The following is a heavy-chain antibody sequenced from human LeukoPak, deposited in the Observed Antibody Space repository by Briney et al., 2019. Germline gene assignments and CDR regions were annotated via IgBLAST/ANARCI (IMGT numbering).Heavy chain of an antibody. J-gene: IGHJ6*02. CDR2: INHSGST. CDR3: AGGLGNGYYVVWYYYGMDV. D-gene: IGHD3-3*01. CDR1: GGSFSGYY. Sequence: SETLSLTCAVYGGSFSGYYWSWIRQPPGKGLEWIGEINHSGSTNYNPSLKSRVTISVDTSKNQFSLKLSSVTAADTAVYYCAGGLGNGYYVVWYYYGMDVWGQGTTVTVSS. V-gene: IGHV4-34*01.